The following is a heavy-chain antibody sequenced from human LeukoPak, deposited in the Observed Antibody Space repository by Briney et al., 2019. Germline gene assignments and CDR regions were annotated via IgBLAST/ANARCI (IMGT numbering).Heavy chain of an antibody. CDR2: INHSGST. CDR1: GGSFSGYY. D-gene: IGHD3-10*01. V-gene: IGHV4-34*01. J-gene: IGHJ4*02. CDR3: ARGRYYYGSGSYSHYLYYFDY. Sequence: SETLSLTCAVYGGSFSGYYWSWIRQPPGKGLEWIGEINHSGSTNYSPSLKSRVTISVDTSKNQFSLKLSSVTAADTAVYYCARGRYYYGSGSYSHYLYYFDYWGQGTLVTVSS.